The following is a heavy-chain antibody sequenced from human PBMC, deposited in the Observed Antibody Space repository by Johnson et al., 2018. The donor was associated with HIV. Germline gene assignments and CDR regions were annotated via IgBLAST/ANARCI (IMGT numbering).Heavy chain of an antibody. CDR1: GFTFSSYA. J-gene: IGHJ3*02. Sequence: QVQLVESGGGVVQPGRSLRLSCAASGFTFSSYAMHWVRQAPGKGLEWVAVISYDGSNKYYADSVKGRFTISRENAKNSLYLQMNSLRAGDTAVYYCARARPKRNYDFWSGYYRLDHDAFDIWGQGTMVTVSS. V-gene: IGHV3-30*14. CDR3: ARARPKRNYDFWSGYYRLDHDAFDI. D-gene: IGHD3-3*01. CDR2: ISYDGSNK.